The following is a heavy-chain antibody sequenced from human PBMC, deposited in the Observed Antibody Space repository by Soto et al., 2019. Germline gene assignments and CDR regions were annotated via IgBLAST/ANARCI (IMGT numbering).Heavy chain of an antibody. CDR1: GYTFTSYD. J-gene: IGHJ6*02. D-gene: IGHD6-19*01. Sequence: QVQLVQSGAEVTKPGASVKVSCKASGYTFTSYDINWVRQATGQGLEWMGWMNPNSGNTGYAQKFQGRVTMTRNTSISTAYMELSSLRSEDTAVYYCARGPYSSGWRYYYYGMDVWGQGTTVTVSS. V-gene: IGHV1-8*01. CDR2: MNPNSGNT. CDR3: ARGPYSSGWRYYYYGMDV.